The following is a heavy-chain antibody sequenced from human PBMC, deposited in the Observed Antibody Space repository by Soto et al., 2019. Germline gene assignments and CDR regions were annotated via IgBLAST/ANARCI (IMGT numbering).Heavy chain of an antibody. CDR1: GYTFASYA. Sequence: ASVKVSCKASGYTFASYAMHWVRQAPGQRLEWMGWINAGNGNTKYSQKFQGRVTITRDTSASTAYMELSSLRSEDTAVYYCARDCWSGYFGYYYYYMDVWAKGTTVTVS. V-gene: IGHV1-3*01. CDR2: INAGNGNT. J-gene: IGHJ6*03. CDR3: ARDCWSGYFGYYYYYMDV. D-gene: IGHD3-3*01.